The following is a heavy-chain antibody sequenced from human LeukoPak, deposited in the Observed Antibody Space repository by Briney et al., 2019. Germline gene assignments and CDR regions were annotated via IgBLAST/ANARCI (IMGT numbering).Heavy chain of an antibody. CDR3: AKAQRRAIFGVVTPIDY. Sequence: GGSLRLSCAASGFTFSSYGMSWVRQAPGKGLEWVSAISGSGGSTYYADSVKGRFTISRDNSKNTLYLQMNSLRAEDTAVYYRAKAQRRAIFGVVTPIDYWGQGTLVTVS. V-gene: IGHV3-23*01. CDR2: ISGSGGST. J-gene: IGHJ4*02. CDR1: GFTFSSYG. D-gene: IGHD3-3*01.